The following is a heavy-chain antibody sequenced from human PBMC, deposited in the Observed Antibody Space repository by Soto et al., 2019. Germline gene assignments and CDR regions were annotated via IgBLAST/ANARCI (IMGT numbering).Heavy chain of an antibody. J-gene: IGHJ4*02. CDR3: ARYEYGWGGALGDDY. CDR2: INPSGGST. V-gene: IGHV1-46*01. Sequence: ASVKVSCKASGYTFTSYYMHWVRQAPGQGLEWMGIINPSGGSTSYAQKFQGRVTMTRDTSTSTVYMELSSLRSEDTAVYYCARYEYGWGGALGDDYWGQGTLATVSS. CDR1: GYTFTSYY. D-gene: IGHD3-16*01.